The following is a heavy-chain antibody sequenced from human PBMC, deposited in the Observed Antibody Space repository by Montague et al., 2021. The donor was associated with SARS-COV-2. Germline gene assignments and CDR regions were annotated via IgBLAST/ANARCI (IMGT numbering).Heavy chain of an antibody. Sequence: SETLSLTCSVSGGSISTSNYYWGRIRQPPGKGLEWIGSVYYSGSTYYNPPLKSRVTVSVDTSKNQFSLKISSVTAADTAVYFCAGQSASSPFDHWGQGTLVTVSS. CDR1: GGSISTSNYY. V-gene: IGHV4-39*01. CDR3: AGQSASSPFDH. J-gene: IGHJ4*02. CDR2: VYYSGST. D-gene: IGHD6-13*01.